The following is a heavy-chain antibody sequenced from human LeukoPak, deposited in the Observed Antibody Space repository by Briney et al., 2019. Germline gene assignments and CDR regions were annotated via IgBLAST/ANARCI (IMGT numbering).Heavy chain of an antibody. CDR2: INHSGST. Sequence: PSETLSLTCAVYGGSFSGYYWSWIRQPPGKGLEWIGEINHSGSTNYNPSLKSRVTISVDTSKNQFSLKLSSVTAADTAVYYCARGTPYYDFWSGYPQYYFDYWGQGTLVTVSS. V-gene: IGHV4-34*01. CDR3: ARGTPYYDFWSGYPQYYFDY. D-gene: IGHD3-3*01. J-gene: IGHJ4*02. CDR1: GGSFSGYY.